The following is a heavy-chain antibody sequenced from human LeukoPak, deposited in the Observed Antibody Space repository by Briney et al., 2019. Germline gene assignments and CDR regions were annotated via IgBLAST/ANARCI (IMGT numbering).Heavy chain of an antibody. J-gene: IGHJ6*03. CDR1: GGSISTGGSF. V-gene: IGHV4-31*03. CDR3: ARLDTSHYYMDV. Sequence: PSQTLSLTCTVSGGSISTGGSFWSWIRQHPLKGLEWIGYIYYTESTYYNPSLKSRLSISLDTSKNQFSLKLTSVTAADTAVYYCARLDTSHYYMDVWGKGTTVTVSS. CDR2: IYYTEST. D-gene: IGHD3-22*01.